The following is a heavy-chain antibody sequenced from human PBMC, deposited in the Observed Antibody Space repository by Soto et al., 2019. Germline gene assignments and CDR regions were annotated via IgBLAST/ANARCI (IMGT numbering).Heavy chain of an antibody. CDR2: TSNSGGST. CDR3: AKDETGFPPGGMDV. CDR1: GFTFSSYA. Sequence: EVQLLESGGGLVQPGGSLRLSCVASGFTFSSYAMSWVRQAPGKGLEWVSGTSNSGGSTYYADSVKGRFTISRGNPKYTLYLQMNSLRAEETAVYYCAKDETGFPPGGMDVWGQGTTVTVSS. J-gene: IGHJ6*02. D-gene: IGHD7-27*01. V-gene: IGHV3-23*01.